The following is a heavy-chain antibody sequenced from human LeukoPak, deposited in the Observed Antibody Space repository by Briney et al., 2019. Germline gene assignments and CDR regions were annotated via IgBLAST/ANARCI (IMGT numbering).Heavy chain of an antibody. D-gene: IGHD1-26*01. CDR1: GFTFDDYA. CDR3: AKGGWELSPVSHFDY. Sequence: GGSLRLSCAAPGFTFDDYAKHWVQQAPGKGLEWVSGISWNSGSIGYADSVKGRFTISRDNAKNSLYLQMNSLRAEDMALYYCAKGGWELSPVSHFDYWGQGTLVTVSS. V-gene: IGHV3-9*03. CDR2: ISWNSGSI. J-gene: IGHJ4*02.